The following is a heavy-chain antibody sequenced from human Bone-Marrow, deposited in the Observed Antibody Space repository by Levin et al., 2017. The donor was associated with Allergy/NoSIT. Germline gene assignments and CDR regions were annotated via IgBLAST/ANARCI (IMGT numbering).Heavy chain of an antibody. Sequence: PSQTLSLPCTVSGGSVRSGDDYWSWIRQPPGKGLEWIGYIYYSGSTSYNPSLKSRITISIDTSKNQFSLKLTSVTATDTAVYYCATCSGGTCYTGLDYWGQGTLVTVSS. CDR3: ATCSGGTCYTGLDY. CDR2: IYYSGST. CDR1: GGSVRSGDDY. J-gene: IGHJ4*02. V-gene: IGHV4-30-4*01. D-gene: IGHD2-15*01.